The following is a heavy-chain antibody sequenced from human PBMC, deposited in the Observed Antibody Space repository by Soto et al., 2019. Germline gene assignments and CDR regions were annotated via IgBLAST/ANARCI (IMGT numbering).Heavy chain of an antibody. CDR3: ARQHGVDPANGRIDL. CDR2: IYPGDSDT. CDR1: GYSFATYW. Sequence: GESLKISCNASGYSFATYWIGWVRQMPGKGLEWMGIIYPGDSDTMYSPSFQGQVIISADLSSTTTYLQWSSLKASDTAIYYCARQHGVDPANGRIDLWGQGTLVTVSS. D-gene: IGHD2-8*01. V-gene: IGHV5-51*01. J-gene: IGHJ5*02.